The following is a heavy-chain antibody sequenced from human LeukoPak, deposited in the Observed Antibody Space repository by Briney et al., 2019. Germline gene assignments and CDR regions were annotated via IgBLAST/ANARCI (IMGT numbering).Heavy chain of an antibody. CDR3: AKTDSYGSGSNFDY. J-gene: IGHJ4*02. Sequence: GGSLRLSCAASGFTVSSNYMSWVRQAPGKGLEWVSVIYSGGSTYYADSVKGRFTISRDNSKNTLYLQMNSLRAEDTAVYYCAKTDSYGSGSNFDYWGQGTLVTVSS. CDR2: IYSGGST. CDR1: GFTVSSNY. D-gene: IGHD3-10*01. V-gene: IGHV3-53*01.